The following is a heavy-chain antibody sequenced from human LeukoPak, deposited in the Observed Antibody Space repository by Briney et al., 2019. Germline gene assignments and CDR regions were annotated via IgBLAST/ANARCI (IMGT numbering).Heavy chain of an antibody. D-gene: IGHD6-19*01. CDR3: ARGPHPYPSGSYHFDY. V-gene: IGHV3-48*03. CDR2: ISSSGSTI. Sequence: PGGSLRLSCAASEFTFSSFEMNGVRQAPGKGLEWVSYISSSGSTIYYADSVKGRFTISRDNAKNSLHLQMNSLRVEDTAVYYCARGPHPYPSGSYHFDYWGQGTLVTVSS. J-gene: IGHJ4*02. CDR1: EFTFSSFE.